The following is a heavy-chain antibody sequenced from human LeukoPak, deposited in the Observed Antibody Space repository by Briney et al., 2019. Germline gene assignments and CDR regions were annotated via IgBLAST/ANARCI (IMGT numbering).Heavy chain of an antibody. J-gene: IGHJ4*02. CDR3: ARALYCSSTSCEYYFDY. D-gene: IGHD2-2*01. CDR2: IYHSGST. V-gene: IGHV4-30-2*01. Sequence: SQTLSLTCTVSGGSISSGGYYWSWIRQPPGKGLEWIGYIYHSGSTYYNPSLKSRVTISVDRSKNQFSLKLSSVTAADTAVYYCARALYCSSTSCEYYFDYWGQGTLVTVSS. CDR1: GGSISSGGYY.